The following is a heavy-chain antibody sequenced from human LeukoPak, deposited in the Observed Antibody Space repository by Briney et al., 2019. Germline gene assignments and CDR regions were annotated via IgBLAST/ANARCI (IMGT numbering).Heavy chain of an antibody. D-gene: IGHD5-12*01. Sequence: PSETLSLTCTVSGGFISSYYWSWIRQPPGKGLEWIGYIYYSGSTSHNPSLKSRVTMSADTSKNQFSLRLSSVTAADTAVYYCARRGAYSGNDLAWYFDLWGRGTLVTVSS. CDR3: ARRGAYSGNDLAWYFDL. CDR1: GGFISSYY. CDR2: IYYSGST. J-gene: IGHJ2*01. V-gene: IGHV4-59*08.